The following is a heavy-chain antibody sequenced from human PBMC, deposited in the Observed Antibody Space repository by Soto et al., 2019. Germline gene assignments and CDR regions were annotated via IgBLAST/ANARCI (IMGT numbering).Heavy chain of an antibody. CDR3: ASTPFLWSGRGFDP. D-gene: IGHD3-10*01. CDR2: IIPILGIA. CDR1: GGTFSSYT. Sequence: QVQLVQSGAEVKKPGSSVKVSCKASGGTFSSYTISWVRQAPGQGLEWVGRIIPILGIANYAQKFQGRVTTTADKSTSTAYMELSSLRSEDTAVYYCASTPFLWSGRGFDPWGQGTLVTVSS. J-gene: IGHJ5*02. V-gene: IGHV1-69*02.